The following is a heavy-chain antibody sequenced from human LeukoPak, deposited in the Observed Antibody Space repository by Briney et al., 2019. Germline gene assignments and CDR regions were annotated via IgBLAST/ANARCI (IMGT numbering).Heavy chain of an antibody. CDR2: ISYDGSTK. J-gene: IGHJ4*02. D-gene: IGHD2-2*01. Sequence: GGSLRLSCAASGFTFSSYAMHWVRQAPGKGLEWVAVISYDGSTKYYADSVKSQFTISRDNSKNTLYLQMNSLRAADTAVYYCARVRSTTCLDYWAQGSLVTVSS. CDR1: GFTFSSYA. CDR3: ARVRSTTCLDY. V-gene: IGHV3-30*01.